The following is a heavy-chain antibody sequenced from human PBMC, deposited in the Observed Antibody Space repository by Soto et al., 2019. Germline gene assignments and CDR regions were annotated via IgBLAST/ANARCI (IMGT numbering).Heavy chain of an antibody. CDR2: FSGSGGST. CDR1: GFTFSSYA. V-gene: IGHV3-23*01. Sequence: GGSLRLSWAASGFTFSSYARSWVRQAPGKGMEWVSAFSGSGGSTYYADSVKGRFTISRDNSKNTPYLQMKSLRAEDTAVYYCEKSPGYYDRSGYRFLSPFDYWGQGTLVTVSS. D-gene: IGHD3-22*01. J-gene: IGHJ4*02. CDR3: EKSPGYYDRSGYRFLSPFDY.